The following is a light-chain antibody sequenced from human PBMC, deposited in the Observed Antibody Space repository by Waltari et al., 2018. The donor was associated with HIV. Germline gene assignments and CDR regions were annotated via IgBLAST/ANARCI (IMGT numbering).Light chain of an antibody. CDR1: SSNIGSNF. CDR2: RNN. CDR3: AAWTDSRYVV. J-gene: IGLJ2*01. V-gene: IGLV1-47*01. Sequence: QSVLTQPPSASGAPGQRVTISCSGSSSNIGSNFVYWYQQLPGTAPNLLSYRNNQRPSGVPDRFSGSKSGTSASLAISGLRSEDEADYYCAAWTDSRYVVFGGGTKLTVL.